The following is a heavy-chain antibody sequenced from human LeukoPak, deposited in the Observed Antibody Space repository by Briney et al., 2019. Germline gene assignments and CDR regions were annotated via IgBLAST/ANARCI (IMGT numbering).Heavy chain of an antibody. Sequence: PSQTRSLASDVSGGSISNTNCWSWVRQPPGLGLEWIGEVSLAGQTNYNPSLNGRVTMSLDESSNQLSLKLTSVTAADTAIYYGSRESGAFCPFGYWGQGTLVIVPS. CDR1: GGSISNTNC. V-gene: IGHV4/OR15-8*01. CDR3: SRESGAFCPFGY. J-gene: IGHJ4*02. D-gene: IGHD1-26*01. CDR2: VSLAGQT.